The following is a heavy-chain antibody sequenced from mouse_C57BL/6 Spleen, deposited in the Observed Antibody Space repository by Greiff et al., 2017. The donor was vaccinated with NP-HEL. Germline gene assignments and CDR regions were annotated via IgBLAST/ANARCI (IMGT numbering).Heavy chain of an antibody. CDR2: ISYDGSN. CDR1: GYSITSGYY. Sequence: EVQRVESGPGLVKPSQSLSLTCSVTGYSITSGYYWNWIRQFPGNKLEWMGYISYDGSNNYNPSLKNRISITRDTSKNQFFLKLNSVTTEDTATYYCARVSPYYYGSSYYYAMDYWGQGTSVTVSS. CDR3: ARVSPYYYGSSYYYAMDY. J-gene: IGHJ4*01. V-gene: IGHV3-6*01. D-gene: IGHD1-1*01.